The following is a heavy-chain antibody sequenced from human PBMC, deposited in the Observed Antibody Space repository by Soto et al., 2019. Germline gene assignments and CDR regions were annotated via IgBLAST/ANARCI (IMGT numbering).Heavy chain of an antibody. CDR1: GFSLSTSGVG. D-gene: IGHD5-12*01. V-gene: IGHV2-5*02. CDR2: IYWDDDK. Sequence: QITLKESGPTLVKPTQTLTLTCTFSGFSLSTSGVGVGWIRQPPGKALEWLALIYWDDDKRYSPSLKSRLTIXKXTXKNQVVLTMTNMDPVDTATYYCARLGYSGYDCYFDYWGQGTLVTVSS. J-gene: IGHJ4*02. CDR3: ARLGYSGYDCYFDY.